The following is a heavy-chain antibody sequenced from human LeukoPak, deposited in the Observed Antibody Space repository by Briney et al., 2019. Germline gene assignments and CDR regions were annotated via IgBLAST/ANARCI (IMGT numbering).Heavy chain of an antibody. D-gene: IGHD6-13*01. J-gene: IGHJ4*02. CDR3: ASGRQLGY. Sequence: GGSLRLSCAASGFTFSNYWMSWVRQAPGKGLEWVANIKEDGSEKYYVDSVKGRFTISRDNARNSLYLQMDSLRVEDTAVYYCASGRQLGYWGQGTLVTVSS. CDR2: IKEDGSEK. V-gene: IGHV3-7*01. CDR1: GFTFSNYW.